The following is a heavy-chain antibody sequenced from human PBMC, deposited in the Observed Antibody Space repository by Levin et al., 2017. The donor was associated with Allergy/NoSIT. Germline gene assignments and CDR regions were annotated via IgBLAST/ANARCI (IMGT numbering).Heavy chain of an antibody. CDR3: ARDQSGFSYGFDY. J-gene: IGHJ4*02. D-gene: IGHD5-18*01. CDR1: GGSLSSYY. V-gene: IGHV4-59*01. Sequence: SETSLTCTVSGGSLSSYYWSWIRQPPGKGLEWIGYIYYSGSTNYNPSLKSRVTISVDTSKNHFALKLGSVTAADTAMYYCARDQSGFSYGFDYWGQGILVTVSS. CDR2: IYYSGST.